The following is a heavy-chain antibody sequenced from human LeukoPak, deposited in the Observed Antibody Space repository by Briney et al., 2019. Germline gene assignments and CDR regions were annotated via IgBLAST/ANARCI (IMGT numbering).Heavy chain of an antibody. Sequence: ASVKVSCKASGYTFTSYDINWVRQATGQGLEWMGWMTPNSGNTGYAQKFQGRVTMTRNTSISTAYMELSRLRSEDTPVNYWARRVAVALGDAIDIWGQGTMVTVSS. D-gene: IGHD6-19*01. CDR1: GYTFTSYD. V-gene: IGHV1-8*01. J-gene: IGHJ3*02. CDR2: MTPNSGNT. CDR3: ARRVAVALGDAIDI.